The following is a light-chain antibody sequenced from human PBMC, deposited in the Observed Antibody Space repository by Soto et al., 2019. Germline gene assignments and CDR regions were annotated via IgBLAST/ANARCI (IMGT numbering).Light chain of an antibody. J-gene: IGKJ2*01. CDR3: QQRSKWPQT. CDR1: QSISSD. Sequence: EIVVTQSPATLSLSPGERATLSCRASQSISSDLAWYQQKSGQAPRLLIYDASNRATGIPARFSGSGSGTEFTLTISSLEPEDFAVYYCQQRSKWPQTFGQGSKLEIK. V-gene: IGKV3-11*01. CDR2: DAS.